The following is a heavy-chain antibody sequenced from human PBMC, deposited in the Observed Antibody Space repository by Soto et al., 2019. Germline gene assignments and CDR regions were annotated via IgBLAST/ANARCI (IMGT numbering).Heavy chain of an antibody. CDR2: TYYRSKWYY. CDR1: VERVSIYSCA. CDR3: ASDPGYSFAY. J-gene: IGHJ4*02. V-gene: IGHV6-1*01. Sequence: SQTLSITGVICVERVSIYSCAWNWKKQSPSRGLEWLGRTYYRSKWYYDYAESVKSRIIISVDTSKNQFSLQLNSVTPEDAAVYYCASDPGYSFAYLGKGTHVTV. D-gene: IGHD5-12*01.